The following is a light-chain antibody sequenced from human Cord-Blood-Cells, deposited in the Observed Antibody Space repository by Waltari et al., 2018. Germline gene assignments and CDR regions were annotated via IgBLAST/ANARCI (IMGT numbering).Light chain of an antibody. J-gene: IGLJ1*01. CDR1: SSDIGGYNY. CDR2: EVS. V-gene: IGLV2-14*01. CDR3: SSYTSSSTV. Sequence: QSALTQPPSVSGSPGQSTTTSCTGTSSDIGGYNYVSWYQQHPGKATKLMSYEVSNRPSGVSNRFSGSKSGNTASLTISGLQAEDEADYYCSSYTSSSTVFGTGTKVTVL.